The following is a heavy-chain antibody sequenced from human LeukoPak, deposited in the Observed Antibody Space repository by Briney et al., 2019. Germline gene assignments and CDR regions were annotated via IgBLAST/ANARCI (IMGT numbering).Heavy chain of an antibody. V-gene: IGHV4-38-2*01. Sequence: SETLSLTCAVSGYSISSGYYWGWIRQPPGKGLEWIGSIYHSGSTYYNPSLKRRVTISVDTSKNQFSLKLSSATAADTAVYYCAANTYYYESSGYAKDNAFDIWGQGTMVTVSS. CDR1: GYSISSGYY. D-gene: IGHD3-22*01. CDR2: IYHSGST. J-gene: IGHJ3*02. CDR3: AANTYYYESSGYAKDNAFDI.